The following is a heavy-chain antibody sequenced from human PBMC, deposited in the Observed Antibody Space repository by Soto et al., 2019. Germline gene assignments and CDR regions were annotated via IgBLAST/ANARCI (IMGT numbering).Heavy chain of an antibody. D-gene: IGHD5-12*01. J-gene: IGHJ4*02. CDR2: ISGSGGST. CDR1: GFTFSSYA. Sequence: EVQLLESGGGLVQPGGSLRLSCAASGFTFSSYAMSWVRQAPGKGLEWVSAISGSGGSTYYADSVKGRFTISRDNSKNKLYMQMNSLRAEDTAVYYCEHTGAWLWDEYYFDYWGQGTLVTVSS. V-gene: IGHV3-23*01. CDR3: EHTGAWLWDEYYFDY.